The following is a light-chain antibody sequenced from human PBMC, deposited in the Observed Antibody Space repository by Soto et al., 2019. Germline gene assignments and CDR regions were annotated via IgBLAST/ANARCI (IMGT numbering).Light chain of an antibody. Sequence: DIQMPQSPSTLSASVGDRVTITCRASQSIDKWLAWYQQKPGKAPKLLIYKTSILQSGVPSRFSGSGSGTEFTLTISSLQPDDVGSYFCQQYRRFSWTFGQGTKVEMK. CDR3: QQYRRFSWT. J-gene: IGKJ1*01. CDR2: KTS. V-gene: IGKV1-5*03. CDR1: QSIDKW.